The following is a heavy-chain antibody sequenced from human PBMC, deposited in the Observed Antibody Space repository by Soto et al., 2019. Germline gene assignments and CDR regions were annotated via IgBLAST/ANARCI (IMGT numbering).Heavy chain of an antibody. CDR2: INAGNGDT. V-gene: IGHV1-3*01. CDR3: ARDPGPGAAIRAYHGFY. D-gene: IGHD2-2*02. Sequence: ASVKVSCTASRYSFTTYALHWVRQAPGQRLEWMGWINAGNGDTKYSEKFQGRVTITRDTSANTAYMELSSLRSEDTSVYYCARDPGPGAAIRAYHGFYWG. CDR1: RYSFTTYA. J-gene: IGHJ4*01.